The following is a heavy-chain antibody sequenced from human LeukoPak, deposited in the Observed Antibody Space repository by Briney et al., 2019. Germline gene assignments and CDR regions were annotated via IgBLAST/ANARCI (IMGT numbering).Heavy chain of an antibody. J-gene: IGHJ4*02. Sequence: QPGGSLRLSCAASGFTFSSYAIHWVRQAPGKGLEWVAIISHDGKSKNYADSVKGRFTISRDNSKNTLYLQMNSLRAEDTAVYYCGRDKIPGGSGSALDYWGQGTLVTVSS. V-gene: IGHV3-30*04. CDR3: GRDKIPGGSGSALDY. CDR2: ISHDGKSK. D-gene: IGHD3-10*01. CDR1: GFTFSSYA.